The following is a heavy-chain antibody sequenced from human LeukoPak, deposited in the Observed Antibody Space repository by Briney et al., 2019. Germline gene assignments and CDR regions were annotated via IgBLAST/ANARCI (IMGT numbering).Heavy chain of an antibody. Sequence: GGTLRLSCAASGFTFYSFAMSWARQAPGKGLEWLSAISGSGASTYYGDSVKGRFTISRDNSRDTLYLQMDSPRAEDTAVYYCAKRPTTVTTFGRDYWGQGALVTVSS. CDR1: GFTFYSFA. CDR3: AKRPTTVTTFGRDY. V-gene: IGHV3-23*01. CDR2: ISGSGAST. J-gene: IGHJ4*02. D-gene: IGHD4-17*01.